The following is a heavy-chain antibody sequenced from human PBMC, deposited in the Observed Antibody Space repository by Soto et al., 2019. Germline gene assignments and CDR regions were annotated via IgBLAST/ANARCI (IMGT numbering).Heavy chain of an antibody. V-gene: IGHV1-69*12. CDR1: GGTFSSYA. Sequence: QVQLVQSGAEVKKPGSSVKVSCKASGGTFSSYAISWVRQAPGQGLEWMGGIIPIFGKANYAQKFQGRVTITADESTSTAYMELSSLRSEDTAVYYCARSGRGYSYGSGWYFDLWGRGTLVTVSS. CDR3: ARSGRGYSYGSGWYFDL. J-gene: IGHJ2*01. D-gene: IGHD5-18*01. CDR2: IIPIFGKA.